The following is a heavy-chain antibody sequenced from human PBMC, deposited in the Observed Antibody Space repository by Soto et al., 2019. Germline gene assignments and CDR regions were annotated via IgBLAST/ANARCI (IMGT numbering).Heavy chain of an antibody. CDR1: GFTVSGNY. CDR2: IYAGGAT. J-gene: IGHJ6*02. D-gene: IGHD2-15*01. Sequence: VQLVETGGGLIQPGGSLRRSCTASGFTVSGNYMSWVRQAPGKALEWVSVIYAGGATSYADSVKGRFTISRDNSKNTVYLQMNNLRAVDTAVYHCARDKLYCGVISCSPRDFYGTDVWGQGTTVTVSS. CDR3: ARDKLYCGVISCSPRDFYGTDV. V-gene: IGHV3-53*02.